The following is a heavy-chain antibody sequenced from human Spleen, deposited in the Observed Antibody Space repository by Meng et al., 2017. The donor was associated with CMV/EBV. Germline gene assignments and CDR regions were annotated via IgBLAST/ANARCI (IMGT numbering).Heavy chain of an antibody. D-gene: IGHD1-26*01. V-gene: IGHV1-2*02. J-gene: IGHJ4*02. CDR2: INPNSGGT. CDR3: ARDSTLARRWELLRRYSDY. CDR1: GYTFTGYY. Sequence: ASVKVSCKASGYTFTGYYMHWVRQAPGQGLEWMGWINPNSGGTNYAQKFQGRVTMTRDTSISTAYMELSRLRSDDTAVYYCARDSTLARRWELLRRYSDYWGQGTLVTVSS.